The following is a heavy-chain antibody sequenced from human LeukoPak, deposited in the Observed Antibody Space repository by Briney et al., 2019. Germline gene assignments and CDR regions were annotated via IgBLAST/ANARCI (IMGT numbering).Heavy chain of an antibody. CDR3: ARVDTAMVIDC. Sequence: SVKASCKASGGTFSSYAISWVRQAPGQGLEWMGRIIPILGIANYAQKFQGRVTITADKSTSTAYMELSSLRSEDTAVYYCARVDTAMVIDCWGQGTLVTVSS. V-gene: IGHV1-69*04. CDR1: GGTFSSYA. J-gene: IGHJ4*02. CDR2: IIPILGIA. D-gene: IGHD5-18*01.